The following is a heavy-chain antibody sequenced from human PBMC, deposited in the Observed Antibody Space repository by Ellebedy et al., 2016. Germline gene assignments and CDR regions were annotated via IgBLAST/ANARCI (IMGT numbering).Heavy chain of an antibody. CDR2: IHYSGTT. CDR3: ARGSRRDGYLVGFDY. D-gene: IGHD5-24*01. V-gene: IGHV4-59*01. Sequence: SETLSLXXTVSGGSISSYYWSWIRQPPGKGLEWIGNIHYSGTTNYNPSLKSRFTISVDTSRNEFSLKVTSVTAADTAVYYCARGSRRDGYLVGFDYWGQGFLVTVSS. CDR1: GGSISSYY. J-gene: IGHJ4*02.